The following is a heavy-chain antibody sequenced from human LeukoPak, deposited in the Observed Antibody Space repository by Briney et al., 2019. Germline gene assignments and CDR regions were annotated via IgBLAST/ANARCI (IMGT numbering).Heavy chain of an antibody. Sequence: GASVKVSCKASGYTFTSYAMHWVRQAPGQRLEWMGWINAGNGNTKYSQKFQGRVTMTRDTSTSTVYMELSSLRSEDTAVYYCARDERYPDWYFDLWGRGTLVTVSS. CDR1: GYTFTSYA. CDR3: ARDERYPDWYFDL. J-gene: IGHJ2*01. D-gene: IGHD5-24*01. CDR2: INAGNGNT. V-gene: IGHV1-3*01.